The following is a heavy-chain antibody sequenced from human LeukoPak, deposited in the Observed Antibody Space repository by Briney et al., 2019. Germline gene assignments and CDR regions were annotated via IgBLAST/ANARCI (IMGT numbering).Heavy chain of an antibody. D-gene: IGHD3-22*01. CDR3: ARIITMIVVAGGY. CDR1: GFTFSSYG. Sequence: GGSLRLSCAASGFTFSSYGMHWVRQAPGKGLEWVAFIRYDGSNKYYADSVKGRFTISRDNSKNTLYLQMNSLRAEDTAVYYRARIITMIVVAGGYWGKGTLVTVSS. V-gene: IGHV3-30*02. CDR2: IRYDGSNK. J-gene: IGHJ4*01.